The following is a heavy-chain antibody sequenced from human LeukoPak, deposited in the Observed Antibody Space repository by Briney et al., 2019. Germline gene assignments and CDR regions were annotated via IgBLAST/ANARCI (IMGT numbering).Heavy chain of an antibody. V-gene: IGHV4-61*02. CDR2: IYTSGST. J-gene: IGHJ3*02. Sequence: SETLSLTCTVSGGSISSGSYYWSWIRQPAGKGLEWIGRIYTSGSTNYNPSLKSRVTISVDRSKNQFSLKLSSVTAADTAVYYCASPHCSSTSCYRGGVDAFDIWGQGTMVTVSS. CDR3: ASPHCSSTSCYRGGVDAFDI. D-gene: IGHD2-2*01. CDR1: GGSISSGSYY.